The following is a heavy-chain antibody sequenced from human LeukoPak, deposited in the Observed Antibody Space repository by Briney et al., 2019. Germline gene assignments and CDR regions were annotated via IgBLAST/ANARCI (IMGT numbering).Heavy chain of an antibody. J-gene: IGHJ5*02. V-gene: IGHV1-18*01. CDR1: GYTFTSYG. D-gene: IGHD2-2*02. CDR3: ARDGYCSSTSCYTNWFDP. Sequence: ASVKVSCKASGYTFTSYGISWVRQAPGQGLEWMGWISAYNGNTNYAQKLQGRVTMTTDTSTSTAYMEPRSLRSDDTAVYYCARDGYCSSTSCYTNWFDPWGQGTLVTVSS. CDR2: ISAYNGNT.